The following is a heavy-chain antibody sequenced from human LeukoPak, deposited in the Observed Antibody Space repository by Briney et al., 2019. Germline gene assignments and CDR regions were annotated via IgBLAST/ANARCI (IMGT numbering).Heavy chain of an antibody. CDR1: GGSISSISSNN. CDR3: ARLPTGYPNWFDT. J-gene: IGHJ5*02. D-gene: IGHD5-18*01. Sequence: PSETLSLTCAVSGGSISSISSNNWAWIRQPPGKGLELIAAIHYTGSTYYNPSFMSRVTISVDTSKNQFSLKLNSLTATDTAVYYCARLPTGYPNWFDTWGQGILVTVPS. V-gene: IGHV4-39*01. CDR2: IHYTGST.